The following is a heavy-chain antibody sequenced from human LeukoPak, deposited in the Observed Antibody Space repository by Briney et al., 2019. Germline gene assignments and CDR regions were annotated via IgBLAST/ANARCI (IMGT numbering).Heavy chain of an antibody. CDR1: GGSISSGGYY. J-gene: IGHJ4*02. V-gene: IGHV4-61*05. CDR2: IYYSGST. CDR3: AGRAMVPFDY. Sequence: SETLSLTCTVSGGSISSGGYYWSWIRQPPGKGLEWIGYIYYSGSTNYNPSLKSRVTISVDKSKNQFSLKLSSVTAADTAVYYCAGRAMVPFDYWGQGTLVTVSS. D-gene: IGHD5-18*01.